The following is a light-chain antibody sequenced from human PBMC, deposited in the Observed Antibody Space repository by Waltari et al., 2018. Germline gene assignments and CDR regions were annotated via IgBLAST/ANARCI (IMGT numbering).Light chain of an antibody. V-gene: IGLV1-40*01. CDR1: GSNIGAGYD. CDR3: QSYDTSLSVV. CDR2: GSG. J-gene: IGLJ3*02. Sequence: QSVLTQPPSVSGAPGQRVTISCTGSGSNIGAGYDVHWYQPLPRAAPKLLIYGSGSRPFGVPDRFFGSTSGTSVSLAITGLQAEDEGDYYCQSYDTSLSVVFGGGTKLTVL.